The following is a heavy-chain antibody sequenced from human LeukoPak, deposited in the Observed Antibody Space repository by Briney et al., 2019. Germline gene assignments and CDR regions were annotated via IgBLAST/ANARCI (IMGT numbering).Heavy chain of an antibody. D-gene: IGHD3-9*01. CDR2: IKQDGSEK. Sequence: GGSLRLSCAASGFTFSSYWMSWVRQAPGKGLEWVANIKQDGSEKCYVDSVKGRFTISRDNAKNSLYLQMNSLRAEDTAVYYCARDLRVAGDFDWLLYERYYYYGMDVWGKGTTVTVSS. CDR3: ARDLRVAGDFDWLLYERYYYYGMDV. CDR1: GFTFSSYW. V-gene: IGHV3-7*03. J-gene: IGHJ6*04.